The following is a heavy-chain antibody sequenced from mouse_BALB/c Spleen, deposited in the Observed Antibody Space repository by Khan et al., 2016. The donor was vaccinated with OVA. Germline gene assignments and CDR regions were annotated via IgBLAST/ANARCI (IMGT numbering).Heavy chain of an antibody. D-gene: IGHD2-13*01. Sequence: EVELVESGGGLVKPGGSLKLSCAASGFTFSDYYMYWVRQTPEKRLEWVATISDGGSYTYYPDSVKGRFTISSDDAKNNLYLQMNSLKSEDTAMYNCARGYYGDPFAYWGQGTLVTVSA. CDR2: ISDGGSYT. CDR3: ARGYYGDPFAY. J-gene: IGHJ3*01. CDR1: GFTFSDYY. V-gene: IGHV5-4*02.